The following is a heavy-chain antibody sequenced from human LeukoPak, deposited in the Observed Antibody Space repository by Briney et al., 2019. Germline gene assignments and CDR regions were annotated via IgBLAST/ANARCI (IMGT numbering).Heavy chain of an antibody. D-gene: IGHD1-26*01. V-gene: IGHV1-69*06. CDR3: ASGEWGEMGADLDY. J-gene: IGHJ4*02. CDR2: IIPIFGTA. Sequence: GASVKVSCKASGYTITNNYMHWVRQAPGQGLEWMGGIIPIFGTANYAQKFQGRVTITADKSTSTAYMELSSLRSEDTAVYYCASGEWGEMGADLDYWGQGTLVTVSS. CDR1: GYTITNNY.